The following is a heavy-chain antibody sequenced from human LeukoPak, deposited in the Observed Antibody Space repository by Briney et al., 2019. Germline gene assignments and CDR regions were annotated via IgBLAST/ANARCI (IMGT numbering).Heavy chain of an antibody. Sequence: SETLSLTCAVYGGSFSGYYWSWIRQPPGKGLEWIGEINHSGSTNYNPSLTSRVTISVDTSKNQFSLKLSSVTAADTAVYYCARGTGTPDYGGQGTLVTVPS. V-gene: IGHV4-34*01. CDR2: INHSGST. CDR3: ARGTGTPDY. J-gene: IGHJ4*02. D-gene: IGHD1-1*01. CDR1: GGSFSGYY.